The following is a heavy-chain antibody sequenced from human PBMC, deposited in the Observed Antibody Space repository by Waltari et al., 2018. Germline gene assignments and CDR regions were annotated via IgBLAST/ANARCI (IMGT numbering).Heavy chain of an antibody. Sequence: HVQLVQSGAEVKQRGSAVKVSCKASGRAFSSYAISRVRQAPGQGLAWMGGIIPIFGTANYAQKFQGRVTITADESTSTAYMELSSLRSEDTAVYYCARDHIGNWGQGTLVTVSS. CDR1: GRAFSSYA. V-gene: IGHV1-69*13. J-gene: IGHJ4*02. D-gene: IGHD2-21*01. CDR2: IIPIFGTA. CDR3: ARDHIGN.